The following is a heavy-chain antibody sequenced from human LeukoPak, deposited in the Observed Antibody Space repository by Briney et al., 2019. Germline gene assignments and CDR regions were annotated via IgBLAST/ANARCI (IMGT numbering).Heavy chain of an antibody. Sequence: ASVKVSCKASGGTFSSYAISWVRQAPGQGLEWMGIINPSGGSTSYAQKFQGRVTMTRDTSTSTVYMELSSLRSEDTAVYYCARKNWGQIDFDYWGQGTLVTVSS. CDR1: GGTFSSYA. CDR2: INPSGGST. D-gene: IGHD7-27*01. V-gene: IGHV1-46*01. J-gene: IGHJ4*02. CDR3: ARKNWGQIDFDY.